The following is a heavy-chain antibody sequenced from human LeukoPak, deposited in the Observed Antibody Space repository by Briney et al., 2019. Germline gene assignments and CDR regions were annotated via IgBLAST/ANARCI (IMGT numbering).Heavy chain of an antibody. CDR1: VYTFTSYG. V-gene: IGHV1-18*01. D-gene: IGHD6-19*01. CDR2: ISAYNGNA. Sequence: ASVKVSCKASVYTFTSYGISWVRQAPGQGLEWMGWISAYNGNANYAQKLQGRVTMTTDTSTSTAYMELRSLRSDDTAVYYCATANGPLSSGWYGVDYWGQGTLVTVSS. CDR3: ATANGPLSSGWYGVDY. J-gene: IGHJ4*02.